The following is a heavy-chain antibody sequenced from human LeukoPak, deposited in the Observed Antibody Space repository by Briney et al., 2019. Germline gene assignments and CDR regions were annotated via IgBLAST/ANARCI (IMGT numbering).Heavy chain of an antibody. Sequence: GGSLRLSCAASGFTVSSNYMSWVRQAPGKGLEWVSVIYSGGSTYYADSVKGRFTISRDNSKNTLYLQMNSLRAEDTAVYYCASQSGWLARDYWGQGTLVTVSS. J-gene: IGHJ4*02. CDR3: ASQSGWLARDY. CDR2: IYSGGST. V-gene: IGHV3-53*01. CDR1: GFTVSSNY. D-gene: IGHD6-19*01.